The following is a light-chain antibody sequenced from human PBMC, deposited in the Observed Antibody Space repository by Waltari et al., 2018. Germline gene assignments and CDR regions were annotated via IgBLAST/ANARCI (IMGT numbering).Light chain of an antibody. CDR3: QQSYSTPYT. V-gene: IGKV1-39*01. CDR1: QSISSY. Sequence: DIQMTQSPSSLSASVGDRVTITCRASQSISSYLNWYQQKPGKAHKLLIYAASSLQSGVPSRFSCSGSGTDFTLTISSLQPEDFATYYCQQSYSTPYTFGQGTKLEIK. J-gene: IGKJ2*01. CDR2: AAS.